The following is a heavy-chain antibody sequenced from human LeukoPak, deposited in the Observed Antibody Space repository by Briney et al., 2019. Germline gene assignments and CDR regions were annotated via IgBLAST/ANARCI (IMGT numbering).Heavy chain of an antibody. D-gene: IGHD6-13*01. CDR3: ARVGEVSSSSWYRPTYYFDY. Sequence: SETLSLTCAVYGGSFSGYYWSWIRQPPGKGREWIGEINHSGSTNYNPSLKRRVTISVDTSKNQFSLKLSSVTAADTAVYYCARVGEVSSSSWYRPTYYFDYWGQGTLVTVSS. J-gene: IGHJ4*02. CDR1: GGSFSGYY. V-gene: IGHV4-34*01. CDR2: INHSGST.